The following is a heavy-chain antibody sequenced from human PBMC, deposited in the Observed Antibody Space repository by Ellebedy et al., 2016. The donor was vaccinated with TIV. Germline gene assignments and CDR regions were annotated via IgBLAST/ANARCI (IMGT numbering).Heavy chain of an antibody. CDR3: ARAPRGIYYFDY. J-gene: IGHJ4*02. CDR2: ISGSGGAT. V-gene: IGHV3-23*01. Sequence: GGSLRLXXAASGFTFSSYSMYWVRQAPGKGLEWVSAISGSGGATYYEDSVRGRFTISRDNSKNTLYLQMNSLRAEDTAVYYCARAPRGIYYFDYWGQGTLVTASS. D-gene: IGHD2/OR15-2a*01. CDR1: GFTFSSYS.